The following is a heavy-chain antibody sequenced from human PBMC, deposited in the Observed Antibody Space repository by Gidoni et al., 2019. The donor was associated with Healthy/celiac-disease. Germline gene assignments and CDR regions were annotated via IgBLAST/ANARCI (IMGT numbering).Heavy chain of an antibody. Sequence: QLQLQESGPGLVKTSETLSLTCTVSGGSISSSSYYWGWIRQPPGKGLEWIGIIYYSGSTYYNPSLKSRVTISVDTSKNQFSLKLSSVTAADTAVYYCATLYGAHRFQHWGQGTLVTVSS. J-gene: IGHJ1*01. CDR2: IYYSGST. CDR3: ATLYGAHRFQH. V-gene: IGHV4-39*01. CDR1: GGSISSSSYY. D-gene: IGHD4-17*01.